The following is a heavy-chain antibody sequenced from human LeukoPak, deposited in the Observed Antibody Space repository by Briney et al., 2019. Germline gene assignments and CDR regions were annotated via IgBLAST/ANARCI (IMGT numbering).Heavy chain of an antibody. CDR3: ARDHSTLGAFDI. D-gene: IGHD7-27*01. J-gene: IGHJ3*02. CDR2: MNPNSGNT. V-gene: IGHV1-8*01. CDR1: GYTFTSYD. Sequence: ASVKVSCKASGYTFTSYDINWVRQATGQGLEWMGWMNPNSGNTGYAQKFQGRVTMTRNTSISTAYMELSSLRSEDTAVYYCARDHSTLGAFDIWGQGTMVTVSS.